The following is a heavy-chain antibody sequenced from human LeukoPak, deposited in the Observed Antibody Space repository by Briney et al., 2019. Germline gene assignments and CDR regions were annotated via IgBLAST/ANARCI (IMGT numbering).Heavy chain of an antibody. CDR1: GGSLSYYY. CDR3: ARGGFYCGDDCYVDY. CDR2: INRNGST. J-gene: IGHJ4*02. D-gene: IGHD2-21*02. Sequence: SETLSLTCAVYGGSLSYYYWSWIRQPPEKGLEWIGEINRNGSTNYNPSLKSRVSISVDTSKNQFSLKLSSVTAADTAVYYCARGGFYCGDDCYVDYWGQGTLVTVSS. V-gene: IGHV4-34*01.